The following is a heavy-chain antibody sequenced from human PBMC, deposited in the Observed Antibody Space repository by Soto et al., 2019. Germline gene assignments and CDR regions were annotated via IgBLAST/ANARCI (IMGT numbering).Heavy chain of an antibody. J-gene: IGHJ5*02. V-gene: IGHV4-59*01. CDR3: ARDLQMFDP. CDR1: GGSISSYY. CDR2: IYYSGST. Sequence: SETLSLTCTVSGGSISSYYWSWIRQPPGKGLGWIGYIYYSGSTNYNPSLKSRVTISVDTSKNQFSLKLSSVTAADTAVYYCARDLQMFDPWGQGTLVTVSS.